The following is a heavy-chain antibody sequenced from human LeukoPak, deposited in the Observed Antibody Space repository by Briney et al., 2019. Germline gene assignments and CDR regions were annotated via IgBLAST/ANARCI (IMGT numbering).Heavy chain of an antibody. Sequence: PGGSLRLSCAASGFTFSSYGMHWVRQAPGKGLEWVAVISYDGSKKYYADSVKGRFTISRDNSKNTLYLQMNSLRAEDTAVYYCAKDIEMATMEDAFDIWGQGTMVTVSS. CDR1: GFTFSSYG. D-gene: IGHD5-24*01. J-gene: IGHJ3*02. CDR3: AKDIEMATMEDAFDI. CDR2: ISYDGSKK. V-gene: IGHV3-30*18.